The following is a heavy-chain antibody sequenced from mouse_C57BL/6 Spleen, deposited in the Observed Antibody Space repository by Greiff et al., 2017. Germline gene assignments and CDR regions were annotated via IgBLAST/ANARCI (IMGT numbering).Heavy chain of an antibody. Sequence: EVMLVESGGDLVKPGGSLKLSCAASGFTFSSYGMSWVRQTPDKRLEWVATISSGGSYTYYPDSVKGRFTISRDNAKNTLYLHMSSLKSEDTAMYYCARQNGYGAMDYWGQGTSVTVSS. CDR3: ARQNGYGAMDY. CDR2: ISSGGSYT. J-gene: IGHJ4*01. V-gene: IGHV5-6*01. CDR1: GFTFSSYG. D-gene: IGHD2-10*02.